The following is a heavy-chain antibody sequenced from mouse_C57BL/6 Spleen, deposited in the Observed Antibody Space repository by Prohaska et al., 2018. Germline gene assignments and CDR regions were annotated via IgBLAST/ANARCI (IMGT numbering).Heavy chain of an antibody. V-gene: IGHV1-80*01. CDR2: IYPGDGDT. J-gene: IGHJ3*01. Sequence: ISCKASGYAFSSYWMNWVKQGPGKGLEWIGQIYPGDGDTNYNGKVKGKATLTADKSSSTAYMQLSSLTSEDSAVYFCASELRGFAYWGQGTLVTVSA. D-gene: IGHD1-1*01. CDR1: GYAFSSYW. CDR3: ASELRGFAY.